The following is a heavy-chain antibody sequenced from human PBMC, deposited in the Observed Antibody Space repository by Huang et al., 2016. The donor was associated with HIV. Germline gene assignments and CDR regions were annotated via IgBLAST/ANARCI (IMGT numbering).Heavy chain of an antibody. Sequence: EVHLVESGGGLVQPGRSLRLSCGASGFTFAAFSIHWVRQRPGKGLEYVSGITGDSDRGFDAASVKGRFTISRDNAKNSLYLQMNRLRVEDTAVYYCAHLPEPSSPWTDYWGQGTLVTVSS. J-gene: IGHJ4*02. CDR1: GFTFAAFS. D-gene: IGHD1-1*01. CDR3: AHLPEPSSPWTDY. V-gene: IGHV3-9*01. CDR2: ITGDSDRG.